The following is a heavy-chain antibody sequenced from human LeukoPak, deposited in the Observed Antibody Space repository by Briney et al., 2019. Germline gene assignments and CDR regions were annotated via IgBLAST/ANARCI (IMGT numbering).Heavy chain of an antibody. Sequence: SQTLSLTCTVSGGSISSGDYYWSWIRQPPGKGLEWIGYIYYSGSTYYNPSLKSRVTISVDTSKNQFSLKLSSVTAADTAVYYCASMDGYSDYYFDYWGQGTLVTVSS. D-gene: IGHD5-24*01. V-gene: IGHV4-30-4*08. CDR3: ASMDGYSDYYFDY. CDR2: IYYSGST. CDR1: GGSISSGDYY. J-gene: IGHJ4*02.